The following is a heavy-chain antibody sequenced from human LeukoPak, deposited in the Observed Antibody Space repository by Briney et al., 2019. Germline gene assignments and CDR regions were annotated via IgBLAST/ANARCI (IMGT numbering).Heavy chain of an antibody. V-gene: IGHV3-11*01. Sequence: GGSLRLSCAASGFTFSVEYMTWIRQAPGKGLEWVSYISNSGSSIFYADSVKGRFTISRDNSKNTLYLQMNSLRAEDTAVYYCAKDKYRRDSSGPPDYWGQGTLVTVSS. D-gene: IGHD3-22*01. CDR1: GFTFSVEY. J-gene: IGHJ4*02. CDR2: ISNSGSSI. CDR3: AKDKYRRDSSGPPDY.